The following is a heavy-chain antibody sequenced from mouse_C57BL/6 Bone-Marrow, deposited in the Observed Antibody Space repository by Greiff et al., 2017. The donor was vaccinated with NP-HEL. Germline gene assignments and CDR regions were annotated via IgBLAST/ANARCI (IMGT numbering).Heavy chain of an antibody. CDR2: INSDGGST. V-gene: IGHV5-2*03. CDR3: ARHPSFTGVATKDY. Sequence: EVKLEESGGGLVQPGESLKLSCESNEYEFPSHDMSWVRKTPEKRLELVAAINSDGGSTYYPDTMERRFIISRDNTKKTLYLQMSSLRSEDTALYYCARHPSFTGVATKDYWGQGTSVTVSS. D-gene: IGHD1-1*01. CDR1: EYEFPSHD. J-gene: IGHJ4*01.